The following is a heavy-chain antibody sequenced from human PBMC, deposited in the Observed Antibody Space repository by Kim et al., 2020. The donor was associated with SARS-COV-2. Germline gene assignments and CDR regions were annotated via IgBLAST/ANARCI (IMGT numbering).Heavy chain of an antibody. D-gene: IGHD3-10*01. CDR3: ARGVYYYGSGSSNWFDP. V-gene: IGHV4-4*07. CDR2: IYTSGST. J-gene: IGHJ5*02. Sequence: SETLSLTCTVSGGSISSYYWSWIRQPAGKGLEWIGRIYTSGSTNYNPSLKSRVTMSVDTSKNQFSLKLSSVTAADTAVYYCARGVYYYGSGSSNWFDPWGQGTLVTVSS. CDR1: GGSISSYY.